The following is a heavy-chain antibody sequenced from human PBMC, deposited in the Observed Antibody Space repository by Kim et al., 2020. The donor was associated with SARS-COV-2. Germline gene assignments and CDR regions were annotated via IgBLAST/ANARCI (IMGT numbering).Heavy chain of an antibody. J-gene: IGHJ2*01. CDR3: ARSGGNPAHWYFDL. V-gene: IGHV4-34*01. D-gene: IGHD2-15*01. Sequence: SETLSLTCAVYGGSFSGYYWSWIRQPPGKGLEWIGEINHSGSTNYNPSLKSRVTISVDTSKNQFSLKLSSVTAADTAVYYCARSGGNPAHWYFDLWGRGTLVTVSS. CDR1: GGSFSGYY. CDR2: INHSGST.